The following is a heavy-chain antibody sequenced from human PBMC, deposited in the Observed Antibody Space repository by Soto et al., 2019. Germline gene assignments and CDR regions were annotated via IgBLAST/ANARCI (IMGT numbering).Heavy chain of an antibody. CDR2: ISAYNGNT. Sequence: ASVKVSCKASGYTFNSYGISGVRQAPGQGLEWMGWISAYNGNTNYAQKLQGRVTMTTDTSTSTAYMELRSLRSDDTAVYYCAADFWSGYSYYYYGMDVWGQGTTVTVSS. D-gene: IGHD3-3*01. V-gene: IGHV1-18*01. CDR3: AADFWSGYSYYYYGMDV. CDR1: GYTFNSYG. J-gene: IGHJ6*02.